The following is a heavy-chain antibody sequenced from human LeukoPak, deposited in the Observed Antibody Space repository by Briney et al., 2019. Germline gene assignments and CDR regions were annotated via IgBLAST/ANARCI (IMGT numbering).Heavy chain of an antibody. CDR3: AKRSYSSSWYYYYYYMDV. CDR1: DFSFITYA. Sequence: GGSLRLSCAASDFSFITYAMSWVRQAPGKGLEWVSTISGGGDATYYADSVKGRFTISRDNSKNTLYLQMNSLRAEDTAVYYCAKRSYSSSWYYYYYYMDVWGKGTTVTVPS. CDR2: ISGGGDAT. D-gene: IGHD6-13*01. V-gene: IGHV3-23*01. J-gene: IGHJ6*03.